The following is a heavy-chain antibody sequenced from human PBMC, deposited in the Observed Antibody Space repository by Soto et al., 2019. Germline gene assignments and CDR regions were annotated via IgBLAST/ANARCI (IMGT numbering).Heavy chain of an antibody. CDR2: MNPNSGNT. J-gene: IGHJ4*02. CDR3: ARGLITYYYDSSGYYYDY. V-gene: IGHV1-8*01. CDR1: GYTFTSYD. Sequence: ASVKVSCKASGYTFTSYDINWVRQATGQGLEWMGWMNPNSGNTGYAQKLQGRVTMTRNTSISTAYMELSSLRSEDTAVYYCARGLITYYYDSSGYYYDYWGQGTLVTVSS. D-gene: IGHD3-22*01.